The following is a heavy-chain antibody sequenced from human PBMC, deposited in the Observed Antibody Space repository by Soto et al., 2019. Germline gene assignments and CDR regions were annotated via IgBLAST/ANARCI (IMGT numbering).Heavy chain of an antibody. CDR1: GFTFSSYA. D-gene: IGHD3-22*01. Sequence: PGGSLRLSCVGSGFTFSSYAMHWVRQAPGKGLEWVAVISYDGSDKYYADSVKGRFTISRDNGKNSLFLQMNSLRDEDMAVYYCARVVVVIPPGYYYAMDVWGQGTTVIVSS. CDR2: ISYDGSDK. V-gene: IGHV3-30-3*01. J-gene: IGHJ6*02. CDR3: ARVVVVIPPGYYYAMDV.